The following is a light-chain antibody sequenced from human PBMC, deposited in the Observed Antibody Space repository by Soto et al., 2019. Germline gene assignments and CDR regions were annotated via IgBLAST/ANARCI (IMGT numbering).Light chain of an antibody. CDR3: QQSYSTPPIT. CDR1: QSISSY. V-gene: IGKV1-39*01. Sequence: DIQMTRSPSSLSASVGXXXXIXCXXSQSISSYLNWYQQKPGKAPKLLIYAASSLQSGVPSRFSGSGSGTDFTLTISSLQPEDFATYYCQQSYSTPPITFGQGTRLEIK. CDR2: AAS. J-gene: IGKJ5*01.